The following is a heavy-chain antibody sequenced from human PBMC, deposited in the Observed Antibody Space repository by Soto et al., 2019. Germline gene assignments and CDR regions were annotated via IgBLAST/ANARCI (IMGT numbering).Heavy chain of an antibody. CDR3: ARAESYYYDSSGFYYFAY. Sequence: ASVKVSCKASGYTFTGYYMHWVRQAPGQGLEWMGWINPNSGGTNYAQKFQGWVTMTRDTSISTAYMELSRLRSDDTAVYYCARAESYYYDSSGFYYFAYWGQGTLVTVSS. CDR2: INPNSGGT. CDR1: GYTFTGYY. V-gene: IGHV1-2*04. J-gene: IGHJ4*02. D-gene: IGHD3-22*01.